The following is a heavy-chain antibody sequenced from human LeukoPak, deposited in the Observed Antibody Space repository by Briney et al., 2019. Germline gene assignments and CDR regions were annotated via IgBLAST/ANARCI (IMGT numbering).Heavy chain of an antibody. D-gene: IGHD6-6*01. CDR3: AREAGPGIAARSYFDY. Sequence: SVKVSCKASGGTFSSYAISWVRQAPGQGLEWMGGIIPIFGTANYAQKFRGRVTITADKSTSTAYMELSSLRSEDTAVYYCAREAGPGIAARSYFDYWGQGTLVTVSS. CDR1: GGTFSSYA. V-gene: IGHV1-69*06. CDR2: IIPIFGTA. J-gene: IGHJ4*02.